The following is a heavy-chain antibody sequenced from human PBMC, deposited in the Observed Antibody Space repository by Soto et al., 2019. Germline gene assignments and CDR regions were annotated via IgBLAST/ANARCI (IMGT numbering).Heavy chain of an antibody. CDR2: IWYDGSNK. Sequence: GGSLRLSCAASGFTFSSYGMHWVRRAPGKGLEWVAVIWYDGSNKYYADSVKGRFTISRDNSKNTLYLQMNSLRAEDTAVYYCAREYLGYCSSTSCNNWFDPWGQGTLVTVSS. CDR1: GFTFSSYG. V-gene: IGHV3-33*01. J-gene: IGHJ5*02. CDR3: AREYLGYCSSTSCNNWFDP. D-gene: IGHD2-2*01.